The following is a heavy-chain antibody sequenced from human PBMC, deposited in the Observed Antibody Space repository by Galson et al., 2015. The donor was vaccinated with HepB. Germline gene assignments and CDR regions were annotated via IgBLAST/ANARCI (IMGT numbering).Heavy chain of an antibody. CDR2: IIPILGLA. J-gene: IGHJ6*02. D-gene: IGHD3-9*01. Sequence: SVKVSCKASGGTFSSYTFSWVRQAPGQGPEWMGRIIPILGLANYAQKFPGRVTITADKSTSTAYMELSNLRSEDTAVYYCARDPHYEILTGYNGGMDVWGQGTTVTVSS. CDR1: GGTFSSYT. V-gene: IGHV1-69*04. CDR3: ARDPHYEILTGYNGGMDV.